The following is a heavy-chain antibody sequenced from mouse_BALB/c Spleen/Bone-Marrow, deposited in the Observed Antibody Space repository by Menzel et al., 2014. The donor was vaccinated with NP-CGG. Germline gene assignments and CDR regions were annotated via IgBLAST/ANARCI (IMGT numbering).Heavy chain of an antibody. J-gene: IGHJ4*01. CDR2: ISSGSSTI. D-gene: IGHD2-4*01. CDR3: TRKGALITHYYAMDY. V-gene: IGHV5-17*02. CDR1: GFTFSSFG. Sequence: EVHLVESGGGLVQPGGSRKLSCAAFGFTFSSFGMHWVRQAPEKGLEWVAYISSGSSTIYYADTVKGRFTISRDNPKNTLFLQMTSLRSEDTAMYYCTRKGALITHYYAMDYWGQGTSVTVSS.